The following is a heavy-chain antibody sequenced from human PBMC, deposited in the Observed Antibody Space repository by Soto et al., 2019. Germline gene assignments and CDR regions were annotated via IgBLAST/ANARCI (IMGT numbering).Heavy chain of an antibody. CDR2: ISSSSSYI. D-gene: IGHD6-6*01. CDR3: ARDLYSSSSGYYYYYGMDV. J-gene: IGHJ6*02. Sequence: GLSMRLSCAASGVTFSSYSMNWVRQATGKGLEWVSSISSSSSYIYYADSVKGRFTISRDNAKNSLYLQMNSLRAEDTAVYYCARDLYSSSSGYYYYYGMDVWGQGTTVTVSS. CDR1: GVTFSSYS. V-gene: IGHV3-21*01.